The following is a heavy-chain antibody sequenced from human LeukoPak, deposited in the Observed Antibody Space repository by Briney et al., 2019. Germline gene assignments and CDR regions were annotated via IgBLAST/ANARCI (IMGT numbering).Heavy chain of an antibody. CDR2: IYTSGST. CDR1: GGSISSGSYY. J-gene: IGHJ4*02. V-gene: IGHV4-61*02. CDR3: ARLTMVAYFDY. D-gene: IGHD4/OR15-4a*01. Sequence: SETLSLTCTVSGGSISSGSYYWSWIRQPAGKGLEWIGRIYTSGSTNYNPPLKSRVTISVDTSKNQFSLKLSSVTAADTAVYYCARLTMVAYFDYWGQGTLVTVSS.